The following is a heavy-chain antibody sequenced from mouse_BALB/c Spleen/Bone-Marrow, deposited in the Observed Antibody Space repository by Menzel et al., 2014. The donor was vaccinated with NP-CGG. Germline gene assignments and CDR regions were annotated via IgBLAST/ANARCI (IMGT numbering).Heavy chain of an antibody. J-gene: IGHJ4*01. CDR1: GYTFTSYI. V-gene: IGHV1-14*01. CDR2: INPYNDGT. Sequence: EVKLQESGPELVKPGASVKMSCKASGYTFTSYIMHWVKQKPGQGLEWIGYINPYNDGTKYNEKFKGKATLTSDKSSSTAYMELSSLTSEDSAAYYCARRWLPYAMDYWGQGTSVTVSS. D-gene: IGHD2-3*01. CDR3: ARRWLPYAMDY.